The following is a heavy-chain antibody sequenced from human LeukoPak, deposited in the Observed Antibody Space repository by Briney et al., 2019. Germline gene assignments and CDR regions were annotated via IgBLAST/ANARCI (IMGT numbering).Heavy chain of an antibody. CDR1: GFTFSNAW. CDR3: TVVYCSSTSCYEVYMDV. V-gene: IGHV3-15*01. Sequence: PGGSLRLSCAASGFTFSNAWMTWVRQAPGKGLEWVGRIKSKTDGGTTDYAAPVKGRFTISRDDSKNTLYLQMNSLKTEDTAVYYCTVVYCSSTSCYEVYMDVWGKGTTVTISS. D-gene: IGHD2-2*01. CDR2: IKSKTDGGTT. J-gene: IGHJ6*03.